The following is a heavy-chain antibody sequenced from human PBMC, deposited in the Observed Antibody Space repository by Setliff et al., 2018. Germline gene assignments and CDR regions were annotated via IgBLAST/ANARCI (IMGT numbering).Heavy chain of an antibody. J-gene: IGHJ6*03. CDR2: IKQDGSEK. CDR1: GFTFSRYW. V-gene: IGHV3-7*01. D-gene: IGHD6-13*01. CDR3: ARDQVYGSSWYYYYYYMDV. Sequence: GESLKISCAASGFTFSRYWMSWVRQAPGKGLEWVANIKQDGSEKYYVDSVKGRFTSSRDNAKNSLYLQMNSLRAEDTAVYYCARDQVYGSSWYYYYYYMDVWGKGTTVTVSS.